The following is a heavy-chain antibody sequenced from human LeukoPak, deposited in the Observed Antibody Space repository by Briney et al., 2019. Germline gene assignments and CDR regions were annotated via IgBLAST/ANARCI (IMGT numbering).Heavy chain of an antibody. CDR2: MNPNSGNT. CDR1: GYTFTSYD. V-gene: IGHV1-8*01. J-gene: IGHJ6*02. D-gene: IGHD2/OR15-2a*01. CDR3: AREGNIGNDV. Sequence: ASVKVSCKASGYTFTSYDINWVRQATGQGLEWMGWMNPNSGNTGYAQKFQGRITMTRNTSIGTAYMELSSLRAEDTAVYYCAREGNIGNDVWGQGTTVTVSS.